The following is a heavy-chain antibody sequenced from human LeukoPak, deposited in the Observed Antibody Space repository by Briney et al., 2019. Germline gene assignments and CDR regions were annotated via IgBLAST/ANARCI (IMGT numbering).Heavy chain of an antibody. CDR1: GYSISSSSYY. D-gene: IGHD2-15*01. J-gene: IGHJ5*02. Sequence: SETLSLTCTVSGYSISSSSYYWGWIRQPPGKGLEWIGSIYYSGSTYYNPSLKSRVTISVDTSKNQFSLKLSSVTAADTAVYYCARDFSYCSGGSCYSGWFDPWGQGTLVTVSS. V-gene: IGHV4-39*07. CDR3: ARDFSYCSGGSCYSGWFDP. CDR2: IYYSGST.